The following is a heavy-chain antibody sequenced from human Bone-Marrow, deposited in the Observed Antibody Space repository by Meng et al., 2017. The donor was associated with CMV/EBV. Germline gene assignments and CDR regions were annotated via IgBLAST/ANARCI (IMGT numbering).Heavy chain of an antibody. Sequence: GSLRLSCTVSGGSINSYYWSWIRQPPGKGLEWIGYIYYSENTNDNPSLKSRVTISVDTSKNQFSLKLSSVTAADTAVYYCARGGYFCTSTTCYFDYWGQGTLVTFYS. CDR1: GGSINSYY. CDR3: ARGGYFCTSTTCYFDY. J-gene: IGHJ4*02. CDR2: IYYSENT. V-gene: IGHV4-59*01. D-gene: IGHD2-2*01.